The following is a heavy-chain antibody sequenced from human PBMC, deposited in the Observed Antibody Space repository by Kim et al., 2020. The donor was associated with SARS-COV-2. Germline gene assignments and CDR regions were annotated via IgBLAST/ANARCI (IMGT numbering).Heavy chain of an antibody. Sequence: DGGAKCYADSVKGRFTISRDNAKNSVYLQMNSLRAEDTAVYYCVSDKKLWGQGTLVTVSS. CDR2: DGGAK. J-gene: IGHJ4*02. CDR3: VSDKKL. V-gene: IGHV3-7*01.